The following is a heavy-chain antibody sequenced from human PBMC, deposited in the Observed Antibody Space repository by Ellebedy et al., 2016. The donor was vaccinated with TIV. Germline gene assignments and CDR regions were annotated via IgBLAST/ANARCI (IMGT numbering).Heavy chain of an antibody. V-gene: IGHV3-23*01. CDR1: GFTAFNFA. D-gene: IGHD2-2*01. J-gene: IGHJ5*01. CDR3: AKGHTASFFYLFDS. Sequence: GESLKISCEASGFTAFNFAMSWVRQAPGKGLEWVSAVGGGDDRTFYADAVKGRFTISRDNSKNTVTLQMQSLRAEETALYYCAKGHTASFFYLFDSWGQGTLVTVSS. CDR2: VGGGDDRT.